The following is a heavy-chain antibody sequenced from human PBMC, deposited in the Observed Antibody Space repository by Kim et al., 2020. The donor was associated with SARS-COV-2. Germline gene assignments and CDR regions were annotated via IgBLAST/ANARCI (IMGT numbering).Heavy chain of an antibody. V-gene: IGHV3-30*03. J-gene: IGHJ4*01. Sequence: GVSLRLSCAASGFTFSSYGMHWVRQAPGKGLEWVAVISYDGSNKYYADSVKGRFTISRDNSKNTLYLQMNSLRAEDTAVYYCASNRNYYGCGSYILDYSG. CDR2: ISYDGSNK. CDR1: GFTFSSYG. CDR3: ASNRNYYGCGSYILDY. D-gene: IGHD3-10*01.